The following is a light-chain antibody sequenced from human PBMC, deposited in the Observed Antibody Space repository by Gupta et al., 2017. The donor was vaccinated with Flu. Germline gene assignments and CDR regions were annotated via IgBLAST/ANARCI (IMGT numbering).Light chain of an antibody. CDR1: HFISSN. J-gene: IGKJ4*01. V-gene: IGKV3-15*01. Sequence: EIVMTQSPAALSVSPGERATLSCRASHFISSNLAWYQQKPGQPPRLLIHGASIRAADFPARFSGRGFGTEFTLTISSLQSEDSAVYYCQQYNDWPPLTFGGGTKVEIK. CDR3: QQYNDWPPLT. CDR2: GAS.